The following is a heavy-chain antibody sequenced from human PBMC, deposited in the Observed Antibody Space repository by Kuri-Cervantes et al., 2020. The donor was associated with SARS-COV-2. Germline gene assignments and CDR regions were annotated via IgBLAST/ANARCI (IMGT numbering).Heavy chain of an antibody. Sequence: GESLKISCAASGFNFSRTDMHWVRQAPGKGLEWVAVISHDGSNKYYADSVKGRFTISRDNSKNTLYLQMNSLRAEDTAVYYCARGDGQLWEYYYGMDVWGQGTTVTGSS. CDR2: ISHDGSNK. V-gene: IGHV3-30*03. J-gene: IGHJ6*02. CDR1: GFNFSRTD. CDR3: ARGDGQLWEYYYGMDV. D-gene: IGHD5-18*01.